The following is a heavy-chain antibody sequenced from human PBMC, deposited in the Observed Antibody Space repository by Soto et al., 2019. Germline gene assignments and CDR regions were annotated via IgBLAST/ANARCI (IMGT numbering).Heavy chain of an antibody. CDR1: GFTFDDYA. D-gene: IGHD6-13*01. CDR2: ISWNSGSI. V-gene: IGHV3-9*01. CDR3: ARDPYGYSSSWPLHDY. Sequence: GGSLRLSCAASGFTFDDYAMHWVRQAPGKGLEWVSGISWNSGSIGYADSVKGRFTISRDNAENTLYLQMNSLRAEDTAVYYCARDPYGYSSSWPLHDYWGQGTLVTVSS. J-gene: IGHJ4*02.